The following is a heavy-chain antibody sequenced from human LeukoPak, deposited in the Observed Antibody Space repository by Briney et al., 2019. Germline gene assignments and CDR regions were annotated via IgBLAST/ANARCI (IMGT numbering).Heavy chain of an antibody. V-gene: IGHV3-23*01. CDR1: GFTFSSYT. D-gene: IGHD6-13*01. J-gene: IGHJ6*04. CDR3: AKGHSSTWYGTDV. CDR2: ISGSGDST. Sequence: PGRSLRLSCAASGFTFSSYTMIWVRQAPGKGLEWVSAISGSGDSTSYADSVKGRFTISRDTSKNTLYLQMNSLRAEDTAVYYRAKGHSSTWYGTDVWGEGTTVTVSS.